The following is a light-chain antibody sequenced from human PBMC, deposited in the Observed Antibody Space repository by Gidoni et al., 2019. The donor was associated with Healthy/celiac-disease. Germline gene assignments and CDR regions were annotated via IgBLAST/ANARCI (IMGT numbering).Light chain of an antibody. V-gene: IGKV2-28*01. Sequence: DIVMTQSPLSLPVTPGEPASISCRSSQSLLHSNGYNYLDWYLQKPGQSPQLLIYLGSNRASGVPDRFSGSGSGTDFTLKISRVEAEDVGVYYCMQALQRGATFXXXTKVEIK. CDR1: QSLLHSNGYNY. CDR3: MQALQRGAT. J-gene: IGKJ1*01. CDR2: LGS.